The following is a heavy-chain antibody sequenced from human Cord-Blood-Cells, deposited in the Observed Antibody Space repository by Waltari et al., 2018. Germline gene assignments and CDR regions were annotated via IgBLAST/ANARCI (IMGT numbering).Heavy chain of an antibody. CDR3: ASGGSGWYFDY. J-gene: IGHJ4*02. CDR2: ISYDGSNK. D-gene: IGHD6-19*01. V-gene: IGHV3-30-3*01. Sequence: QVQLVESGGGVVQLGRSLRLSCAASGFTSGSFTMHVVRQAPGKGLEWVAVISYDGSNKYYADSVKGRFTISRDNSKNTLYLQMNSLRAEDTAVYYCASGGSGWYFDYWGQGTLVTVSS. CDR1: GFTSGSFT.